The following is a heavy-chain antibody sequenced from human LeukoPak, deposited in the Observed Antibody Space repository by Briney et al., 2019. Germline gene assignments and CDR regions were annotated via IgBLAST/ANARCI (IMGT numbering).Heavy chain of an antibody. CDR2: IYYSGST. Sequence: SETLSLTCTVSGGSISSYYWSWIRQPPGKGLEWIGYIYYSGSTNYNPSLKSRVTISVDTSKNQFSLKLSSVTAADTAVYYCAGRPVGAKRRNAFDIWGQGTMVTVSS. D-gene: IGHD1-26*01. V-gene: IGHV4-59*01. CDR1: GGSISSYY. CDR3: AGRPVGAKRRNAFDI. J-gene: IGHJ3*02.